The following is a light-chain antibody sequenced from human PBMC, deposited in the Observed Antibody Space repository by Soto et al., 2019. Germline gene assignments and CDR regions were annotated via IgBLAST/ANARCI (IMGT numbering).Light chain of an antibody. CDR2: DNN. CDR3: GTWDSSLSAVV. J-gene: IGLJ2*01. CDR1: SSNIENNY. Sequence: QSALTQPPSVSAAPGQKVTISCSGSSSNIENNYVSWYQQLPGTAPKLLIYDNNKQPSGIPDRFSGSRSGTSATLGITGLQTGDEADYYCGTWDSSLSAVVFGGGTKLTVL. V-gene: IGLV1-51*01.